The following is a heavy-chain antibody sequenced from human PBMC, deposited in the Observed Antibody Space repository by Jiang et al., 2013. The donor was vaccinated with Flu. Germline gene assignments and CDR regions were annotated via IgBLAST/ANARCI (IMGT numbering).Heavy chain of an antibody. J-gene: IGHJ6*04. CDR3: AHIRAAAAGTAQGSYYYYGMDV. Sequence: TLTCTFSGFSLSTSGMCVELDPSAPTGRPWSGFARIDWDDDKYYSTSLKTRLTISKDTSKNQVVLTMTNMDPVDTATYYCAHIRAAAAGTAQGSYYYYGMDVWGKGTTVTVSS. CDR1: GFSLSTSGMC. D-gene: IGHD6-13*01. V-gene: IGHV2-70*11. CDR2: IDWDDDK.